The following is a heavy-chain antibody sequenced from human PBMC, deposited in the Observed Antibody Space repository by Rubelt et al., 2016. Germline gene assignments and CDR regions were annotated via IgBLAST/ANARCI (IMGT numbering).Heavy chain of an antibody. CDR1: GFTFSSYS. V-gene: IGHV3-21*01. Sequence: PGGSLRLSCAASGFTFSSYSMNWVRQAPGKGLEWVSSISSSSSYIYYADSVKGRFTISRDNAKNSLYLQMNSLRAKDTAVYYCASRSLLRGGSSGYPYSYGMDVWGQGTTVTVSS. CDR3: ASRSLLRGGSSGYPYSYGMDV. D-gene: IGHD3-22*01. J-gene: IGHJ6*02. CDR2: ISSSSSYI.